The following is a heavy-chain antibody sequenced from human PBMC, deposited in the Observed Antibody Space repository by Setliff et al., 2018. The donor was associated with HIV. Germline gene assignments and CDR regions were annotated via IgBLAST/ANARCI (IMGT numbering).Heavy chain of an antibody. J-gene: IGHJ3*02. CDR2: IYHTANT. V-gene: IGHV4-39*01. D-gene: IGHD3-10*01. CDR1: GGSISTYSYY. Sequence: PSETLSLTCSVFGGSISTYSYYWGWVRQPPGMGLEWIGSIYHTANTHYSPSLETRVAIFVDTSKNQFSLRLSSVTAADSAIYYCASTTSGVSGSYPAHAFDIWGQGTMVTVSS. CDR3: ASTTSGVSGSYPAHAFDI.